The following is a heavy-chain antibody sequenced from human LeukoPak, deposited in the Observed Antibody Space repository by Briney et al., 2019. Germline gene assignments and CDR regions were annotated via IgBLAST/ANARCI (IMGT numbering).Heavy chain of an antibody. V-gene: IGHV4-59*01. CDR3: ARGGGYASPIGY. CDR1: GGSISTYY. D-gene: IGHD5-12*01. Sequence: SETLSLTCTLSGGSISTYYWSWIRQPPGKGLEWIGYIYHSGSTNYNPSLKSRVTISVDTSKNQFSLKLSSVTAADTAVYYCARGGGYASPIGYGGQGALVTVSS. J-gene: IGHJ4*02. CDR2: IYHSGST.